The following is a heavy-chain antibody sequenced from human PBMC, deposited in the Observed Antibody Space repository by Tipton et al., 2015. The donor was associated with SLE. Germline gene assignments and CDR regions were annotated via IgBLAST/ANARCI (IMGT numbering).Heavy chain of an antibody. CDR3: ARVSDYDDWYFDL. Sequence: TLSLTCAVYGGSFSGYYWSWIRQPPGKGLEWIGEINHSGSANYNPSLKSRLTISVDTSKNQFSLKLSSVTAADTAVYYCARVSDYDDWYFDLWGRGTLVTVSS. CDR1: GGSFSGYY. CDR2: INHSGSA. V-gene: IGHV4-34*01. D-gene: IGHD3-22*01. J-gene: IGHJ2*01.